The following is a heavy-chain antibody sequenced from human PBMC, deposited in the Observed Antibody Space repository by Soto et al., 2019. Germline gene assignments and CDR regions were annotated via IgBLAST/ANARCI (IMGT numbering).Heavy chain of an antibody. CDR3: ARNWGGDAFDI. Sequence: SETLSLTCTVSGGSISSYYWSWIRQPPGKGLEWIGYIYYSGSTNYNPSLKSRVTISVDTSKNQFSLKLSSVTAVDTAVYYCARNWGGDAFDIWGQGTMVTVSS. J-gene: IGHJ3*02. CDR2: IYYSGST. CDR1: GGSISSYY. D-gene: IGHD7-27*01. V-gene: IGHV4-59*01.